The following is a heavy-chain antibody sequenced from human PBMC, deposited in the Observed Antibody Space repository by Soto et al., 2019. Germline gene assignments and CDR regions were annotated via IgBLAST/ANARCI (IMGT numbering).Heavy chain of an antibody. CDR2: MNPNSGNT. CDR3: ARGAGFLPTLDYMDV. V-gene: IGHV1-8*01. J-gene: IGHJ6*03. D-gene: IGHD3-9*01. CDR1: GYTFTSYD. Sequence: ASVKVSCKASGYTFTSYDINWVRQATGQGLEWMGWMNPNSGNTGYAQKFRGRVTMTRNTSMSTAYMELSSLRSEDTAVYYCARGAGFLPTLDYMDVWGKGTTVTVSS.